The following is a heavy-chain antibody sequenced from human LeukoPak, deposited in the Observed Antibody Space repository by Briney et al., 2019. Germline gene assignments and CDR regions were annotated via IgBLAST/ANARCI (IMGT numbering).Heavy chain of an antibody. CDR2: ISYDGSNK. CDR1: GFTFSSYA. CDR3: AGGTSTVYYYYGMDV. J-gene: IGHJ6*02. Sequence: PGGSLRLSCAASGFTFSSYAMSWVRQAPGKGLEWVAVISYDGSNKYYADSVKGRFTISRDNSKNTLYLQMNSLRAEDTAVYYCAGGTSTVYYYYGMDVWGQGTTVTVSS. V-gene: IGHV3-30-3*01.